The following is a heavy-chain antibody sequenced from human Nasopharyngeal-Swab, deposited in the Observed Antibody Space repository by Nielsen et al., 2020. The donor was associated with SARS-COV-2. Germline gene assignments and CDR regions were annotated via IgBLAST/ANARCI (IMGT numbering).Heavy chain of an antibody. V-gene: IGHV4-34*01. CDR3: ARVELRFLEWYDY. CDR2: INHSGST. Sequence: SGTLSLTCAVYGGSFSGYYWSWIRQPPGKGLEWIGEINHSGSTNYNPSLKSRVTISVDTSKNQFSLKLSSVTAADTAVYYCARVELRFLEWYDYWGQGTLVTVSS. J-gene: IGHJ4*02. CDR1: GGSFSGYY. D-gene: IGHD3-3*01.